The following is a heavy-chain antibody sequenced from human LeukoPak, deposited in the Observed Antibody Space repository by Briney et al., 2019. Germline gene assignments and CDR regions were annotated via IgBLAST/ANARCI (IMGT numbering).Heavy chain of an antibody. CDR1: GYTFTGYY. Sequence: ASVKVSCKASGYTFTGYYMHWVRQAPGQGLEWMGRINPNSGGTIYAQKFQGRVTMTRDTSISTAYMELSRLRSDDTAVYYCARAATMIVVVPTPYYYYGMDVWGQGTTVTVSS. CDR3: ARAATMIVVVPTPYYYYGMDV. V-gene: IGHV1-2*06. CDR2: INPNSGGT. D-gene: IGHD3-22*01. J-gene: IGHJ6*02.